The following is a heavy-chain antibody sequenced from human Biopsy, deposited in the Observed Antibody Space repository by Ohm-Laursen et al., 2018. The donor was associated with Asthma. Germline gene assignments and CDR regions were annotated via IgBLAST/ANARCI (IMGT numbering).Heavy chain of an antibody. CDR2: HDHEEGGT. CDR3: ASDFPKDYVRYNFQF. V-gene: IGHV1-24*01. J-gene: IGHJ4*02. Sequence: ASVKVSCKISGYTLTGLSMHWVRQAPGQGLEWMGGHDHEEGGTVHARRFQGRVTMTEDTSTDTAYMELSSLSSDDTAVYYCASDFPKDYVRYNFQFWGQGTLVTVSS. D-gene: IGHD4-17*01. CDR1: GYTLTGLS.